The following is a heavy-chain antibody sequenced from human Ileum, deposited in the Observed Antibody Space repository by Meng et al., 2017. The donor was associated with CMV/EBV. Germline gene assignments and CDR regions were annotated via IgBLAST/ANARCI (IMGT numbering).Heavy chain of an antibody. D-gene: IGHD1-20*01. CDR3: VRDMRYDNCPSFDY. V-gene: IGHV3-13*03. CDR1: GFTFSSYD. CDR2: IGTAGDT. J-gene: IGHJ4*02. Sequence: GGSLRLSCAACGFTFSSYDMHWVRQATGKGLEWVSAIGTAGDTYYPGSVKGQFTISRENAKNSLYLQMNSLRAGDTAVYYCVRDMRYDNCPSFDYWGRGTLVTVSS.